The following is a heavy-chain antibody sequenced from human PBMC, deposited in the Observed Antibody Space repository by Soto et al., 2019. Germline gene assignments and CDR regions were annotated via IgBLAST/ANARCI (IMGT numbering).Heavy chain of an antibody. D-gene: IGHD6-13*01. Sequence: GESLKISCKGSGYSFTSYWIGWVRQMPGKGLEWMGIIYPGDSDTRYSPSFQGQVTISADKSISTAYLQWSSLKASDTAMYYCARLLFAGIAADGFSYWGQGTLVTVSS. CDR2: IYPGDSDT. CDR3: ARLLFAGIAADGFSY. CDR1: GYSFTSYW. V-gene: IGHV5-51*01. J-gene: IGHJ4*02.